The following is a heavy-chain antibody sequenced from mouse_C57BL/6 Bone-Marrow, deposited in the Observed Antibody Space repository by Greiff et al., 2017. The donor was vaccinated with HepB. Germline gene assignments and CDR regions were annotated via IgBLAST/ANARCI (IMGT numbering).Heavy chain of an antibody. CDR2: IYPRSGNT. CDR1: GYTFTSYG. CDR3: ARGGLQFFPFAY. V-gene: IGHV1-81*01. J-gene: IGHJ3*01. Sequence: QVQLQQSGAELARPGASVKLSCKASGYTFTSYGISWVKQRTGQGLEWIGEIYPRSGNTYYNEKFKGKATLTADKSSSTAYMELRSLTSEDSAVYFCARGGLQFFPFAYWGQGTLVTVSA. D-gene: IGHD6-1*01.